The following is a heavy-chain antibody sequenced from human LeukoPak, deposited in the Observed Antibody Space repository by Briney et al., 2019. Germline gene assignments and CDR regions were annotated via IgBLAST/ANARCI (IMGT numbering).Heavy chain of an antibody. D-gene: IGHD1-26*01. CDR3: ARPLVGAALDY. J-gene: IGHJ4*02. CDR2: IWYDGSNE. CDR1: GFTFSRYG. Sequence: GRSLRLSCAASGFTFSRYGMHWGRQAPGKGLEWVAVIWYDGSNEYYADSVKGRFTIYRDNSKNTLYLQMSSLKGEDTAVYYCARPLVGAALDYWGQGTLVTVSS. V-gene: IGHV3-33*01.